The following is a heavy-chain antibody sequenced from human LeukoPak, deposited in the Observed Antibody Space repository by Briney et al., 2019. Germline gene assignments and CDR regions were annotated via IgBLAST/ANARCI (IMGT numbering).Heavy chain of an antibody. J-gene: IGHJ4*02. D-gene: IGHD5-12*01. CDR2: INPSGGST. V-gene: IGHV1-46*03. CDR3: ARDRSSGYEFDY. CDR1: GYTFTSYY. Sequence: ASVKVSCKASGYTFTSYYMHWMRQAPGQGLEWMGIINPSGGSTSYAQKFQGRVTMTRDTSTSTVYMELSSLRSEDTAVYYRARDRSSGYEFDYWGQGTLVTVSS.